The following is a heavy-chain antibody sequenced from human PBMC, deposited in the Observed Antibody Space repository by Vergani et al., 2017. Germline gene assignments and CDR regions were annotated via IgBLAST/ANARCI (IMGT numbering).Heavy chain of an antibody. J-gene: IGHJ4*02. Sequence: QVQLQESGPGLVKPSETLSLTCTVSGGSISSYYWSWIRQPAGKGLEWIGRIYTSGSTNYNPSLKSQVTMSVDTSKNQFSLKLSSVTAAATAVYYCARGGGYCSSTSSYALNYWGQGTLVTVSS. CDR1: GGSISSYY. CDR2: IYTSGST. D-gene: IGHD2-2*01. V-gene: IGHV4-4*07. CDR3: ARGGGYCSSTSSYALNY.